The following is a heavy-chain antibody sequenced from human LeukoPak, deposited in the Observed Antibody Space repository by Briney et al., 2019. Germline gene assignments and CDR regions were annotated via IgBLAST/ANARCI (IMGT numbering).Heavy chain of an antibody. Sequence: GASVKVSCKASGYTFTGYYMHWVRQAPGQGLEWMGWINPNSGGTNYAQKFQGRVTMTRDTSISTAYMELSRLRSDDTAVYYCARERAGQLVWRVYNWFDPWGQGTLVTVSS. J-gene: IGHJ5*02. V-gene: IGHV1-2*02. CDR2: INPNSGGT. CDR1: GYTFTGYY. CDR3: ARERAGQLVWRVYNWFDP. D-gene: IGHD6-6*01.